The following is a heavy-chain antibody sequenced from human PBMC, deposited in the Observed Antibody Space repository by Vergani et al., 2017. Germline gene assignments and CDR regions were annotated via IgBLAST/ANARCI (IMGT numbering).Heavy chain of an antibody. CDR3: GRQNPYGSAHVDF. CDR2: LHRNGNT. CDR1: GSSVGSAYY. J-gene: IGHJ4*02. V-gene: IGHV4-38-2*01. Sequence: QVDLQESGPGLVKSSETLSLHFAVSGSSVGSAYYWGWIRPPPGRGLEWLGCLHRNGNTYYTSSLRSRATISRDTSKNQFPLRLTAVTAADTAVYYCGRQNPYGSAHVDFWGRGVLVTVSA. D-gene: IGHD3-10*01.